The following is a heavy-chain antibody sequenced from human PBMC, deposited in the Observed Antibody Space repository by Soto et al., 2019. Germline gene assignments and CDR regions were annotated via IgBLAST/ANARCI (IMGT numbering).Heavy chain of an antibody. CDR3: ARVRSLRFHVGVTRGFGKVNWLDP. CDR1: GGSFSGYY. V-gene: IGHV4-34*01. CDR2: INHSGST. D-gene: IGHD3-10*01. Sequence: PSETLSLTCAVYGGSFSGYYWIWIRQPPGKGLEWIGEINHSGSTNYNPSLKSRVTISVDTSKNQFSLKLSSVTAADTAVYYCARVRSLRFHVGVTRGFGKVNWLDPWGQGTLVTVSS. J-gene: IGHJ5*02.